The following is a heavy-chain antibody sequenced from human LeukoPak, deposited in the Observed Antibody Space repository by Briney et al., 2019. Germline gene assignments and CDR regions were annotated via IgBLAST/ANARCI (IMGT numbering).Heavy chain of an antibody. V-gene: IGHV1-2*02. J-gene: IGHJ4*02. Sequence: ASVKVSCKASGYTFSSYGLSWVRQAPGQGLEWVGWINPNSGDTDYAQKFQGRVTMTRDTSISTAYMELSRLRSDDTAVYYCARTSSSWSYYFDYWGQGTLVTVSS. D-gene: IGHD6-13*01. CDR2: INPNSGDT. CDR1: GYTFSSYG. CDR3: ARTSSSWSYYFDY.